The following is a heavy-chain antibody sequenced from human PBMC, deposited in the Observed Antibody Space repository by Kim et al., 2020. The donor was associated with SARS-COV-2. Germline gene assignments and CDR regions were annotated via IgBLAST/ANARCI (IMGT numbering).Heavy chain of an antibody. J-gene: IGHJ3*01. CDR1: GFTFSSYG. Sequence: GGSLRLSCAGSGFTFSSYGMSWVRQAPGKGLEWVSFIRGGGAFPTYADSVKGRFTISRDNSKNTLFLQMNSLRAEDTAIYYCAKCSYSYGNDAFDVWGQGTIVTVSS. V-gene: IGHV3-23*01. D-gene: IGHD3-16*02. CDR3: AKCSYSYGNDAFDV. CDR2: IRGGGAFP.